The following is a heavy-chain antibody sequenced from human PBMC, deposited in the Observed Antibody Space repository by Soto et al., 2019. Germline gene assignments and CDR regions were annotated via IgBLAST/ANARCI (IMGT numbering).Heavy chain of an antibody. Sequence: SETLSLTCAVSGGSISSGGYSWSWIRQPPGKGLEWIGYIYHSGSTYYNPSLKSRVTISVDRSKNQFSLKLSSVTAADTAVYYCASARYCSSTSCQMEDYWGQGTLVTVSS. J-gene: IGHJ4*02. CDR2: IYHSGST. D-gene: IGHD2-2*01. V-gene: IGHV4-30-2*01. CDR1: GGSISSGGYS. CDR3: ASARYCSSTSCQMEDY.